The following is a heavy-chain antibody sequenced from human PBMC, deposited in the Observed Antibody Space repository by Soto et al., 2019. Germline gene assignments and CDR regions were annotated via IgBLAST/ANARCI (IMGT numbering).Heavy chain of an antibody. Sequence: SETLSLTCTVSGGSISSSSYYWGWIRQPPGKGLEWIGSIYYSGSTYYNPSLKSRVTISVDTPKNQFSLKLSSVTAADTAVYYCARRPYYDSSGYYFDYWGQGTLVTVSS. CDR1: GGSISSSSYY. D-gene: IGHD3-22*01. CDR3: ARRPYYDSSGYYFDY. J-gene: IGHJ4*02. V-gene: IGHV4-39*01. CDR2: IYYSGST.